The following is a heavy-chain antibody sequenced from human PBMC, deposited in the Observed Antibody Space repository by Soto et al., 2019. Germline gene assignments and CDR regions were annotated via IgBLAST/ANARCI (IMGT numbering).Heavy chain of an antibody. D-gene: IGHD2-8*01. CDR1: GYTFTRYG. V-gene: IGHV1-18*01. CDR2: ISGYNGDT. J-gene: IGHJ6*02. CDR3: AKNGHPPYYYYGLDV. Sequence: QGHLVQSGAEVKKPGASGKVSCKASGYTFTRYGISWVRQAPGQGLEWMGWISGYNGDTNYAQNLQGRVTXTXAXSXTTAYMELRSLTSDDTAVYYCAKNGHPPYYYYGLDVWGQGTTVTVSS.